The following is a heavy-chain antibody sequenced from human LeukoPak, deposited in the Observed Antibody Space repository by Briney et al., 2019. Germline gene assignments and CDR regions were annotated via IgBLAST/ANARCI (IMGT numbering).Heavy chain of an antibody. CDR1: GFTFSDYY. CDR2: ISSSSSYT. D-gene: IGHD1-7*01. CDR3: ARLDQNWNYYFDY. J-gene: IGHJ4*02. V-gene: IGHV3-11*06. Sequence: PGGSLRLSCAASGFTFSDYYMSWIRQAPGKGLEWVSYISSSSSYTNYADSVKGRFTISRDNAKNSLYLKMNSLRAEDTAVYYCARLDQNWNYYFDYWGQGTLVTVSS.